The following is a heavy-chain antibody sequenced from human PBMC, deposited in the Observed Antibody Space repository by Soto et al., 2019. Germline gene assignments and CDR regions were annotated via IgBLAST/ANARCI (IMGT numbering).Heavy chain of an antibody. CDR3: VRDSPIGSTFSGYDGIDY. D-gene: IGHD5-12*01. CDR1: GYTFTNYA. Sequence: GASVKVSCKASGYTFTNYATHWVRQAPGQRLEWMGWINAGNGNTKYSQKFQGRVTITRDTSASTAYMELNSLRSEDTAVYYCVRDSPIGSTFSGYDGIDYWGQGTLVTVSS. J-gene: IGHJ4*02. V-gene: IGHV1-3*01. CDR2: INAGNGNT.